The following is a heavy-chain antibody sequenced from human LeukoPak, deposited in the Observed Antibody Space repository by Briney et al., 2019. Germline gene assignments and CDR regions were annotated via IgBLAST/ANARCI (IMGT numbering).Heavy chain of an antibody. Sequence: SETLSLTCTVSGGSISSYYWSWIRQPPGKGLKWIGYIYYSGSTNYNPSLKSRVTISVDTSKNQFSLKLSSVTAADTAVYYCARHFSGSYLLGYFDYWGQGTLVTVSS. CDR2: IYYSGST. J-gene: IGHJ4*02. CDR3: ARHFSGSYLLGYFDY. V-gene: IGHV4-59*08. CDR1: GGSISSYY. D-gene: IGHD1-26*01.